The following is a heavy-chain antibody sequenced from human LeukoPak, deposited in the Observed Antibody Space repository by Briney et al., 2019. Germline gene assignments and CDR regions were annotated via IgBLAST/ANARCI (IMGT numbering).Heavy chain of an antibody. Sequence: SETLSLTCTVSGGSISSYYWSWVRQPAGKGLEWIGRIYTSGSTNYNPSLKSRVTMSVDTSKNQFSLKLSSVTAADTAVYYCARDRGRSYSSSWYPLDYWGQGTLVTVSS. D-gene: IGHD6-13*01. CDR1: GGSISSYY. V-gene: IGHV4-4*07. CDR3: ARDRGRSYSSSWYPLDY. J-gene: IGHJ4*02. CDR2: IYTSGST.